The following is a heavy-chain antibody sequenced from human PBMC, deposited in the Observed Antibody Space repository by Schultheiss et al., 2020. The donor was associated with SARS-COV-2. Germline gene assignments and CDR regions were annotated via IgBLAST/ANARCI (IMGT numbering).Heavy chain of an antibody. Sequence: SETLSLTCNVSGGSISSFYWSWIRQPAGKGLEWIGRIYSSGTTDYNSSLKSRVTMSVDTSTNQFSLKLTSVTAADTAVYYCARDELGYCSGGSCPLYFDNWGQGTLVTVSS. V-gene: IGHV4-4*07. CDR2: IYSSGTT. J-gene: IGHJ4*02. CDR3: ARDELGYCSGGSCPLYFDN. D-gene: IGHD2-15*01. CDR1: GGSISSFY.